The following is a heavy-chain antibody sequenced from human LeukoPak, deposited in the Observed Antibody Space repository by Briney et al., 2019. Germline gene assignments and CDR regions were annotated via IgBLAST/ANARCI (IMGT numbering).Heavy chain of an antibody. J-gene: IGHJ4*02. D-gene: IGHD5-12*01. CDR1: GYTFTSYV. V-gene: IGHV1-18*01. CDR3: ARQNVDILSGYYFDY. Sequence: ASVKVSCKASGYTFTSYVISWVRQAPGQGLEWMGWISAYNGNTNYAQKLQGRVTMTTDTSTSTAYMELRSLRSDDTAVYYCARQNVDILSGYYFDYWGQGTLVTVSS. CDR2: ISAYNGNT.